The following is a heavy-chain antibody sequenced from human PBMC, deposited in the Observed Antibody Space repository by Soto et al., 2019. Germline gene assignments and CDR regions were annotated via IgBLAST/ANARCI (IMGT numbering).Heavy chain of an antibody. CDR2: IIPIPGTA. D-gene: IGHD2-2*01. Sequence: QVQLVQSGAEVKKPGSSVKVSCKASGGTFGSYAISWVRQAPGQGLEWMGGIIPIPGTANYAQKFQGRVTIAADESTSTAYMELSSLSSEDTAVYYCARSQGSSTSLEIYYYYYYGMDVWGQGTTVTVSS. J-gene: IGHJ6*02. CDR1: GGTFGSYA. CDR3: ARSQGSSTSLEIYYYYYYGMDV. V-gene: IGHV1-69*01.